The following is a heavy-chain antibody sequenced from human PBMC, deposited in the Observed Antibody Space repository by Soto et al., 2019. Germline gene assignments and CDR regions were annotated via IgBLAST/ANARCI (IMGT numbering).Heavy chain of an antibody. V-gene: IGHV4-59*01. J-gene: IGHJ4*02. CDR1: GVSFSTYY. CDR3: ARDQGGPFDY. CDR2: IYYSGSS. Sequence: QVQLQESGPGLVKPSETLSLTCTVSGVSFSTYYWSWIRRAPGKGLEWIGYIYYSGSSNYNPSLKSRVTMSVDTSKNQLSLKLSSVTAADTAVYYCARDQGGPFDYWGQGTLVTVSS. D-gene: IGHD2-15*01.